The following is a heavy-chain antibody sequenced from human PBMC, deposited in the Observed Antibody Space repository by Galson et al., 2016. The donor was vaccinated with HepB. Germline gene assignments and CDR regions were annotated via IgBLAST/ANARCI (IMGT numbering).Heavy chain of an antibody. CDR2: ISGSGYTT. V-gene: IGHV3-23*01. J-gene: IGHJ4*02. CDR3: AKAQVAAGYVAGTAYDF. CDR1: GFSFSTYA. Sequence: SLRLSCAASGFSFSTYAMTWVRQAPGKGLEWVASISGSGYTTYYADSVKGRFTISRDNSENTMHLQMNSLRDDDTAIYYWAKAQVAAGYVAGTAYDFWGQGTPVAVTS. D-gene: IGHD6-13*01.